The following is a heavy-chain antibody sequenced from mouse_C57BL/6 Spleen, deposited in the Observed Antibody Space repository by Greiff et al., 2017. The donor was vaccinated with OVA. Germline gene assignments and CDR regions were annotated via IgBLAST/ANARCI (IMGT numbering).Heavy chain of an antibody. Sequence: LVKPGASVKISCTASGYTFTDYYMNWVKQSHGKSLEWIGDINPNNGGTSYNQKFKGKATLTVDKSSSTAYMELRSLTSEDSAVYYCARWGYGSSWYFDVWGTGTTVTVSS. CDR2: INPNNGGT. CDR1: GYTFTDYY. D-gene: IGHD1-1*01. J-gene: IGHJ1*03. CDR3: ARWGYGSSWYFDV. V-gene: IGHV1-26*01.